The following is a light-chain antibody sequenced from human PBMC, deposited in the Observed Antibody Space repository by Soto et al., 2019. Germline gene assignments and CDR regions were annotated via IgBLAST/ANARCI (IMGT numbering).Light chain of an antibody. CDR2: DAS. CDR3: QQRSNWLT. V-gene: IGKV3-11*01. Sequence: EIVLTQSPATLSLSPGERATLSCRASQTISYYLAWYQQKPGQAPRLLIYDASNRATGIPARFSGSGSGTDFTLTISSLEPEDFPIYYCQQRSNWLTFGGGTKVEIK. CDR1: QTISYY. J-gene: IGKJ4*01.